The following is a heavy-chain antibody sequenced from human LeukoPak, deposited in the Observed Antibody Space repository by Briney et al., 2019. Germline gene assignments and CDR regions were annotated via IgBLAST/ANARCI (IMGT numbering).Heavy chain of an antibody. V-gene: IGHV3-21*01. Sequence: GGSPRLSCAASTFTFSSDSMNWVRQAAGKGLEWVSSISSSSDYIYYADSVKGRFTISRDNAKNSLYLQMNSLRVEDSAVYYCARDSGSSWREGLNYWGQGTLVTVSS. D-gene: IGHD6-13*01. J-gene: IGHJ4*02. CDR3: ARDSGSSWREGLNY. CDR2: ISSSSDYI. CDR1: TFTFSSDS.